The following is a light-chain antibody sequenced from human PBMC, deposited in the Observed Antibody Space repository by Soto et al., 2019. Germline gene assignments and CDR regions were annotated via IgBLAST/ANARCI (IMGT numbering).Light chain of an antibody. Sequence: EIVMTQSPATLSVSPGERATLSCRASQSVTTSLAWYQQKPGQAPRLLLYHESTRATGVPARFSGSGSGTDFTLTISSLQSEDFALYYCQQYKNWPPEYAFGQGTKLEIK. V-gene: IGKV3D-15*01. CDR2: HES. J-gene: IGKJ2*01. CDR3: QQYKNWPPEYA. CDR1: QSVTTS.